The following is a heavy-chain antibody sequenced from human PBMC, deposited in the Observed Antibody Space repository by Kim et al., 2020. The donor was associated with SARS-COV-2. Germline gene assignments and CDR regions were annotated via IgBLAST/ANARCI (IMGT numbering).Heavy chain of an antibody. CDR3: ARLVIVPVGWYFDL. V-gene: IGHV4-39*01. D-gene: IGHD3-22*01. Sequence: PSLKSRVTISVDTSKIKSSLKLSSVTAADAAVYYCARLVIVPVGWYFDLWGRGTLVTVSS. J-gene: IGHJ2*01.